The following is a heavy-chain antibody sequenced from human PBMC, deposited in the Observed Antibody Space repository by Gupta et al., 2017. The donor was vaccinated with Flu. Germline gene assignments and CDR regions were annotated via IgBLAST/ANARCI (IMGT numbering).Heavy chain of an antibody. Sequence: SGYYWSWIRQPPGKGLEWIGEINHSGSTNYNPSLKSRVTISVDTSKNQFSLKLRSVTAADTAVYYCASRGDSSGYSAASDYWGQGTLVTVYS. V-gene: IGHV4-34*01. D-gene: IGHD3-22*01. CDR3: ASRGDSSGYSAASDY. CDR1: SGYY. CDR2: INHSGST. J-gene: IGHJ4*02.